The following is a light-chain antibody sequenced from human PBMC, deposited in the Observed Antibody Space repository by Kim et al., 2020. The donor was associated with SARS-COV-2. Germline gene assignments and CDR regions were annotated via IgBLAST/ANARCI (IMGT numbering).Light chain of an antibody. CDR2: TDN. CDR3: ATWDDSLNGWV. V-gene: IGLV1-44*01. J-gene: IGLJ3*02. CDR1: TSNIGSNS. Sequence: ELTQPPSASGTPVQRVTISCSGGTSNIGSNSVHWYQQVPGTAPKLLIFTDNKRPSGVPDRFSGAKSGASASLAISGLQSEDEADYYCATWDDSLNGWVFGGGTKLTVL.